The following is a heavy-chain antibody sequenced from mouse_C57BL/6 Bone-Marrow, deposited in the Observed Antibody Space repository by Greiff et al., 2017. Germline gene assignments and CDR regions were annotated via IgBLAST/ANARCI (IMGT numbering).Heavy chain of an antibody. CDR3: AKPTEYYNYAMDY. Sequence: QVQLKQPGAELVKPGASVKMSCKASGYTFTSYWITWVKQRPGQGLEWIGDIYPGSGSTNYNEKFKSQATLTLDTSSSTAYMQLSSLTSEDSAVXDCAKPTEYYNYAMDYWGQGTSLTVSS. D-gene: IGHD1-1*01. V-gene: IGHV1-55*01. J-gene: IGHJ4*01. CDR1: GYTFTSYW. CDR2: IYPGSGST.